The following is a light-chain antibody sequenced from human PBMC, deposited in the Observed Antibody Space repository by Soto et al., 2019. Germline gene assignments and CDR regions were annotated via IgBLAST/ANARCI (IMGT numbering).Light chain of an antibody. J-gene: IGKJ2*01. Sequence: EIVMTQSPATLSVSPGERATLSCRASQSVSSNLAWYQQKSGQPPRLLIYGASTRATGIPARFSGSGSGTEFTLTISSLQSEDFAVYYCQQYNNWPLYTFGQGTKVDIK. V-gene: IGKV3D-15*01. CDR2: GAS. CDR3: QQYNNWPLYT. CDR1: QSVSSN.